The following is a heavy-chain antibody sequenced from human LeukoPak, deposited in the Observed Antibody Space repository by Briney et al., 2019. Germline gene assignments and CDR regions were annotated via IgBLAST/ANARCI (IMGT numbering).Heavy chain of an antibody. CDR1: GFTFSSYD. CDR3: ARFSYCSSTSCYAFDY. D-gene: IGHD2-2*01. J-gene: IGHJ4*02. CDR2: IGTAGDT. Sequence: GGSLRLSCAASGFTFSSYDMHWVRQATGKGLEWVSAIGTAGDTYYPGSVKGRFTISRENAKNSLYLQMNSLRAGDTAVYYCARFSYCSSTSCYAFDYWGQGTLVTVSS. V-gene: IGHV3-13*01.